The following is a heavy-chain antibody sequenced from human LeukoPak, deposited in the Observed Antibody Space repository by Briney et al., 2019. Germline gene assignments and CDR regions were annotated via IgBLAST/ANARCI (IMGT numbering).Heavy chain of an antibody. CDR2: ISWNSGSI. J-gene: IGHJ4*02. D-gene: IGHD3-10*01. V-gene: IGHV3-9*01. CDR3: AKDGATVRGWYFDY. Sequence: GGSLRLSCAASGFTFDDYAMHWVRQAPGKGLEWVSGISWNSGSIGYADSVKGRFTISRDNAKNSLYLQMNSLRAEDTALYYCAKDGATVRGWYFDYWGQGTLVTVSS. CDR1: GFTFDDYA.